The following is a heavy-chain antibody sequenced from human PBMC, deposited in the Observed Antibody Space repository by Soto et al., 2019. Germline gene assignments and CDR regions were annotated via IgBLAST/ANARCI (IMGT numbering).Heavy chain of an antibody. Sequence: SETLSLTCAVYGGSFSDHHWTWIRQPPGKGLEWIGEIIHSGGANYKPSLKSRVTISIVTSENQFSLKLNSVTAADTAVYYCARGARLWSEFWSGGTPSHSSYCGLDVWGQGTTATVSS. D-gene: IGHD3-3*01. J-gene: IGHJ6*02. CDR3: ARGARLWSEFWSGGTPSHSSYCGLDV. V-gene: IGHV4-34*01. CDR1: GGSFSDHH. CDR2: IIHSGGA.